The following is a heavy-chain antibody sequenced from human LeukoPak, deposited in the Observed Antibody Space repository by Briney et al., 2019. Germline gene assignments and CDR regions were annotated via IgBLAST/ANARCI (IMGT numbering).Heavy chain of an antibody. V-gene: IGHV3-23*01. CDR2: ISGSGGAT. Sequence: GGSLRLSCGDSGFTFSNYAMAWVRQSPGKGLDWVSTISGSGGATFYADSVKDRFLISRDNSKSTLYLQMNSLRDEDTAVYYCAKGSSLYYYDSWGQGTLVTVSS. CDR3: AKGSSLYYYDS. J-gene: IGHJ4*02. CDR1: GFTFSNYA.